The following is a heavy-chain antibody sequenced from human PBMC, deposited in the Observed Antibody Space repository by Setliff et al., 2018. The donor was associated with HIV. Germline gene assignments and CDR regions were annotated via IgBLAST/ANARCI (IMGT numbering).Heavy chain of an antibody. V-gene: IGHV4-61*02. D-gene: IGHD6-13*01. CDR1: GGSISSGDYY. CDR2: IYTSGSA. J-gene: IGHJ6*02. CDR3: ARESSSWYWAYYYYGMDV. Sequence: SETLSLTCTVSGGSISSGDYYWSWIRQPAGKGLEWIGRIYTSGSANYNPSLKSRVTISVDTSKNQFSLKLSSVTAADTAVYYCARESSSWYWAYYYYGMDVWGQGTTVTVSS.